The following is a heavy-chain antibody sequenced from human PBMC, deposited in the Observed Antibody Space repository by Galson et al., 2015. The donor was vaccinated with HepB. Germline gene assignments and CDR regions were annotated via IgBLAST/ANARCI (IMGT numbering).Heavy chain of an antibody. V-gene: IGHV3-11*06. J-gene: IGHJ4*02. CDR2: ISSSSSYT. Sequence: SLRLSCAASGFTFSDYYMSWIRQAPGKGLEWVSYISSSSSYTNYADSVKGRFTISRDNAKNSLYLQMNGLRAEDTAVYYCVRVGLWTGQYPFDYWGQGTQVTVSS. D-gene: IGHD3/OR15-3a*01. CDR3: VRVGLWTGQYPFDY. CDR1: GFTFSDYY.